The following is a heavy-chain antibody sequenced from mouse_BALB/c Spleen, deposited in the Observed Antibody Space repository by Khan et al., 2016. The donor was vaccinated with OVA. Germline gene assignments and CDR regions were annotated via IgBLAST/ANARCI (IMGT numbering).Heavy chain of an antibody. CDR1: GYTLTSYW. D-gene: IGHD2-1*01. Sequence: QVQLQQSGAELVNPGASVNLSCKASGYTLTSYWMHWVKQRPGQGLEWIGEINPSNGRTNYNEKFKSKATLTVDKSSSPAYMQLSSPTSEDSAVYSLARLLSNFDYWGQGTTLTVSS. J-gene: IGHJ2*01. CDR2: INPSNGRT. CDR3: ARLLSNFDY. V-gene: IGHV1S81*02.